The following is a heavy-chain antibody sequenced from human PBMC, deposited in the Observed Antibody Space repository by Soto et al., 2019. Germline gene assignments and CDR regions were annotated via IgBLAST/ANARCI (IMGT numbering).Heavy chain of an antibody. CDR1: GYTFTSYG. D-gene: IGHD3-10*01. CDR3: ERTDGSGRYYKVSWYFDL. J-gene: IGHJ2*01. V-gene: IGHV1-18*01. Sequence: QVQLVQSGAEVKKPGASVKVSCKASGYTFTSYGISWVRQAPGQGLEWMGWISAYNGNTNYAQQLQGRVTMTTDTSPRTAYVELRSLRSDDTAVYYCERTDGSGRYYKVSWYFDLWGRGTLVSVSS. CDR2: ISAYNGNT.